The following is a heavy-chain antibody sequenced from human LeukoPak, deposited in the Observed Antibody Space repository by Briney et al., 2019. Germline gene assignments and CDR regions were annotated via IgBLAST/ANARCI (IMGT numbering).Heavy chain of an antibody. J-gene: IGHJ4*02. CDR1: GFTFSGFG. D-gene: IGHD6-19*01. Sequence: GGSLRLSCAASGFTFSGFGMHWVRQAPGKGLEWVAFIRYDGSNKYYADSVKGRFTISRDNSKNTLYLQMNSLRAEDTAVYYCAKSIPAIAVAVSARQWGQGTLVTVSS. CDR2: IRYDGSNK. V-gene: IGHV3-30*02. CDR3: AKSIPAIAVAVSARQ.